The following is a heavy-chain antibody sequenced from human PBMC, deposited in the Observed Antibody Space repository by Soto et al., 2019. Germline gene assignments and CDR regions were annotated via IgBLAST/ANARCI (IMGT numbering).Heavy chain of an antibody. Sequence: EVQLLESGGGLVQPGGSLRLSCAASGFTFSSYAMSWVRQAPGKGLEWVSGTSASGGSTYYADSVKGRFTISRDNAKNSLYLQMNSLRAEDTAVYYCARSTGGLVYYYYGMDVWGQGTTVTVSS. J-gene: IGHJ6*02. V-gene: IGHV3-23*01. D-gene: IGHD3-9*01. CDR2: TSASGGST. CDR1: GFTFSSYA. CDR3: ARSTGGLVYYYYGMDV.